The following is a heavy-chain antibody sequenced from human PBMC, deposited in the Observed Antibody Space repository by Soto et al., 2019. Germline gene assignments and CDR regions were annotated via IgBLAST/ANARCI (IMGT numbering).Heavy chain of an antibody. CDR2: IYHSGDT. Sequence: SDTVSLTCAGSGVSISSSNWWSWVRQPPGKGLEGIGEIYHSGDTNYNPSLKSRVTISVDKSKNQFSLKLNSVTAADTAVYYCASKYGSGSYYVDYWGQGTLVTVSS. CDR3: ASKYGSGSYYVDY. V-gene: IGHV4-4*02. CDR1: GVSISSSNW. J-gene: IGHJ4*02. D-gene: IGHD3-10*01.